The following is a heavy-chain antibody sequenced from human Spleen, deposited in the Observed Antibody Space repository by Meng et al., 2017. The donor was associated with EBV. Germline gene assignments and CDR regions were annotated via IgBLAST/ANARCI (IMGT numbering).Heavy chain of an antibody. CDR2: LYYSGSA. V-gene: IGHV4-30-4*01. CDR1: GGSISSGGHY. J-gene: IGHJ4*02. D-gene: IGHD4-17*01. Sequence: QGQLQESDPGLVKPSQTLSLPCAVSGGSISSGGHYWSWIRQPPGKGPEWIGYLYYSGSAYYNPSLKSRLTISVDTSKNQFSLKLTSVTAADTAVYYCASTTTMTSLDYWGQGTLVTVSS. CDR3: ASTTTMTSLDY.